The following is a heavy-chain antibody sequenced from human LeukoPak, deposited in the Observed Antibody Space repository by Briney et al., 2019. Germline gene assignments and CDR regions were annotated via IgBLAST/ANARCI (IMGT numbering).Heavy chain of an antibody. CDR1: GFTFSIYG. Sequence: GWSLRLFCAASGFTFSIYGMQVVRQAPVKGLEWVAVISYDGSNKYYGDSVKGRFTISRDNSKNTLYLQMNSLRAEDTAVYYCAKDGPYSTRRGMDVWGQGTTVTVSS. V-gene: IGHV3-30*18. CDR2: ISYDGSNK. CDR3: AKDGPYSTRRGMDV. D-gene: IGHD6-13*01. J-gene: IGHJ6*02.